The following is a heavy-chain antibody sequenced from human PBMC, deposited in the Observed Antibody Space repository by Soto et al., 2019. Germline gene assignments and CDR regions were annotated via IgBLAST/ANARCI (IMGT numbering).Heavy chain of an antibody. CDR1: SGSISSSNW. CDR2: IYHSGST. D-gene: IGHD3-10*01. V-gene: IGHV4-4*02. CDR3: ARIGSRDYYYGSGSPNWFDP. J-gene: IGHJ5*02. Sequence: SETLSLTCAVSSGSISSSNWWSWVRQPPGKGMEWIGEIYHSGSTNYNPSLKSRVTISVDKSKNQFSLKLSSVTASDTAVYYCARIGSRDYYYGSGSPNWFDPWGQGTLVTVSS.